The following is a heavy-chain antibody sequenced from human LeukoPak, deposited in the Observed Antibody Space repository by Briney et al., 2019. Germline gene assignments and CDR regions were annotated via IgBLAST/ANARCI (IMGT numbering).Heavy chain of an antibody. CDR1: GGSFSGYY. CDR3: ASLISGDYTLYYFDY. Sequence: PSETLSLTCAVYGGSFSGYYWSWIRQPPGKGLEWIGEINHRGSTNYNPSLKSRVTISVDTSKNQFSLKLSSVTAADTAVYYCASLISGDYTLYYFDYWGQGTLVTVSS. J-gene: IGHJ4*02. D-gene: IGHD4-17*01. CDR2: INHRGST. V-gene: IGHV4-34*01.